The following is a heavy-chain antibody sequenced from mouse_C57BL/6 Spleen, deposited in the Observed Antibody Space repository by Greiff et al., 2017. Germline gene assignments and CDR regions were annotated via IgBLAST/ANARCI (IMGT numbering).Heavy chain of an antibody. CDR1: GFTFSSYA. CDR3: AREGAPPFAY. Sequence: EVHLVESGGGLVKPGGSLKLSCAASGFTFSSYAMSWVRQTPEKRLEWVATISDGGSYTYYPDNVKGRFTISRDNAKNNLYLQMSHLKSEDTAMYYCAREGAPPFAYWGQGTLVTVSA. V-gene: IGHV5-4*01. CDR2: ISDGGSYT. J-gene: IGHJ3*01.